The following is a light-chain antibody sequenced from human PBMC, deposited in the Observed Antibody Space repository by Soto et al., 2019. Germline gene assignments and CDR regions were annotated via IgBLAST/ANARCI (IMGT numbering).Light chain of an antibody. J-gene: IGKJ3*01. Sequence: DIVLTQSPDSLVVSLGERATINCQSSQSVLYSSNNKNYLAWYQQKPGQPPKLLIYWASTRESGVPDRFSGSGSGTDFTLTISSLQAEDVAVYYCQQYYSTPFTFGPGTKVDIK. V-gene: IGKV4-1*01. CDR1: QSVLYSSNNKNY. CDR2: WAS. CDR3: QQYYSTPFT.